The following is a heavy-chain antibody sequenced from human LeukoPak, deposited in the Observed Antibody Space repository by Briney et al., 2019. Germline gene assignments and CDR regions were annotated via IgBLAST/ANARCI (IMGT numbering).Heavy chain of an antibody. D-gene: IGHD5-18*01. Sequence: PSETLSLTCTVSGGSISSYYWSWIRQSPGKGLEWIGYISYSGGTNYTPSLKSRVTISVDSSKNQFSLKVSSVTAADTAVYYCARSNHYSYGPIDYWGQGTLVTVSS. V-gene: IGHV4-59*01. J-gene: IGHJ4*02. CDR3: ARSNHYSYGPIDY. CDR1: GGSISSYY. CDR2: ISYSGGT.